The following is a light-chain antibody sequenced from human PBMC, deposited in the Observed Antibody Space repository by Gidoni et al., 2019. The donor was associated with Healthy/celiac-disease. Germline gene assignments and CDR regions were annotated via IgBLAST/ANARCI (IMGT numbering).Light chain of an antibody. CDR1: QSVSSN. V-gene: IGKV3-15*01. Sequence: IVMTQSPATLSVSPGERATLSCMASQSVSSNLAWYQHKPGQAPRLLIYGASTRATGIPARFSGSGSGTEFTLTISSLQSEDFAFYYCQQYNNWPTFGQGTKVEIK. CDR2: GAS. CDR3: QQYNNWPT. J-gene: IGKJ1*01.